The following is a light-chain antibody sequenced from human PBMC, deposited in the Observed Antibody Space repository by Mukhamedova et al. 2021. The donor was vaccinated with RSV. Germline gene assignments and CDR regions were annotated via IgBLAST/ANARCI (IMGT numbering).Light chain of an antibody. Sequence: WYQRRVHGKAPKLLIYAASSLRSGVPSRFSGSGSGTDFTLTITGLQPEDFETYFCQQGSNTPTFGQGTKVEIK. CDR2: AAS. V-gene: IGKV1-39*01. CDR3: QQGSNTPT. J-gene: IGKJ1*01.